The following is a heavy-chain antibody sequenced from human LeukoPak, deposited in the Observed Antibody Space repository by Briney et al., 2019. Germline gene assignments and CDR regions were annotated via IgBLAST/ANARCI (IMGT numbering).Heavy chain of an antibody. Sequence: SETLSLTRTVSGGSISSYYWSWIRQPPGKGLEWIGYIYYSGSTNYNPSLKSRVTISVDTSKNQFSLKLSSVTAADTAVYYCARTPGYPYYYYYYMDVWGKGTTVTVSS. CDR3: ARTPGYPYYYYYYMDV. D-gene: IGHD3-9*01. V-gene: IGHV4-59*01. J-gene: IGHJ6*03. CDR1: GGSISSYY. CDR2: IYYSGST.